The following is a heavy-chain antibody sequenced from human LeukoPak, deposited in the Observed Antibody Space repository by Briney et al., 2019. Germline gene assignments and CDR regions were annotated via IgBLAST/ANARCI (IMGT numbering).Heavy chain of an antibody. CDR3: ARDQAAAGHYYYYGMDV. D-gene: IGHD6-25*01. CDR2: INHSGST. Sequence: SETLSLTCAVYGGSFSGYYWSWIRQPPGKGLEWIGEINHSGSTNYNPSLKSRVTISVDTSKNQFSLKLSSVTAAGTAVYYCARDQAAAGHYYYYGMDVWGQGTTVTVSS. CDR1: GGSFSGYY. V-gene: IGHV4-34*01. J-gene: IGHJ6*02.